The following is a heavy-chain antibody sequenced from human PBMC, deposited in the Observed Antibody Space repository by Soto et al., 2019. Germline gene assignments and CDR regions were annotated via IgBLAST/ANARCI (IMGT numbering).Heavy chain of an antibody. Sequence: GGSLRLSCAASGFSFSNSGMHWVRQAPGKGLEWVAFISYDGSNKYYADSVKGRFTISRDNSKNTLYLQMNSLRAEDTAVYYCAKDRGKIYFDYWGQGTLVTVSS. CDR3: AKDRGKIYFDY. J-gene: IGHJ4*02. CDR1: GFSFSNSG. V-gene: IGHV3-30*18. CDR2: ISYDGSNK.